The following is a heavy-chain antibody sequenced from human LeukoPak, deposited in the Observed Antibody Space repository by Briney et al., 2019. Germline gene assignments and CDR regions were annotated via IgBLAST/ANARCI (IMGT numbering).Heavy chain of an antibody. J-gene: IGHJ4*02. CDR2: INHSGST. CDR1: GGSFSGYY. CDR3: ARGFPANRGYYYHSSGHYFDY. D-gene: IGHD3-22*01. V-gene: IGHV4-34*01. Sequence: SETLSLTCAVYGGSFSGYYWSWIRQPPVKELEWIGEINHSGSTNYNPSLKSRVTISVDTSKNQFSLKLSSVTAADTAVYYCARGFPANRGYYYHSSGHYFDYWGQGTLVTVSS.